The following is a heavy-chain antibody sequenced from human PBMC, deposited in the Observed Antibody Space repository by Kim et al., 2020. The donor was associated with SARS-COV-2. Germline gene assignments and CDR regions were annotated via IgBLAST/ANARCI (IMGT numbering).Heavy chain of an antibody. D-gene: IGHD2-8*02. J-gene: IGHJ4*02. V-gene: IGHV4-59*08. CDR3: ARHMTGGTYPMDY. Sequence: YHPSLNSRVTISVDASKNQFSLKLNSVTPADTAIYYCARHMTGGTYPMDYWGQGALVTVSS.